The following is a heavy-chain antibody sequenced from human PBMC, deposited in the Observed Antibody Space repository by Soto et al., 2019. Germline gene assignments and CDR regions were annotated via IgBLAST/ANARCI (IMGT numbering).Heavy chain of an antibody. CDR2: IWYDGGNK. Sequence: QVQLVESGGGVVQPGRSLRLSCAASGFTFSSYGMHWVRQAPGKGLEWVAVIWYDGGNKYYADSVKGRFTISRDNSKNTLYLQMNSLRAEDTAVYYCARDGYGSGSYYIDYWGQGTLVTVSS. J-gene: IGHJ4*02. CDR3: ARDGYGSGSYYIDY. CDR1: GFTFSSYG. V-gene: IGHV3-33*01. D-gene: IGHD3-10*01.